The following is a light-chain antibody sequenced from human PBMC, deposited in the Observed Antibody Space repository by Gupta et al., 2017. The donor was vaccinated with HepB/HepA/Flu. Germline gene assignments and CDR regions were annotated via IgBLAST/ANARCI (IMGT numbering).Light chain of an antibody. V-gene: IGLV4-60*03. J-gene: IGLJ2*01. CDR1: SGYSHYS. Sequence: QLMVTQSSSASASLGSSVKLTCTLSSGYSHYSIGWHQQQPGKAPRFLMKVESSGRYNKGSGIPDRFSGSSSGAARYLTISNLQSEDEDDYYWETWDSNIRVFGGGTKLTVL. CDR2: VESSGRY. CDR3: ETWDSNIRV.